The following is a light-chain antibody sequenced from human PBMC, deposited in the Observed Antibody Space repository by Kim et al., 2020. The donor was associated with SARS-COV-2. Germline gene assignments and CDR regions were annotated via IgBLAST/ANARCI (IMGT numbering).Light chain of an antibody. CDR2: DVS. CDR3: SSYTSSSTLV. J-gene: IGLJ1*01. Sequence: GQSITIACNETSSDVCGYNYVSWYQQHPGKAPKLMIYDVSNRPSGVSIRFSGSKSGNTASLTISGLQAEDEADYYCSSYTSSSTLVFGTGTKVTVL. V-gene: IGLV2-14*03. CDR1: SSDVCGYNY.